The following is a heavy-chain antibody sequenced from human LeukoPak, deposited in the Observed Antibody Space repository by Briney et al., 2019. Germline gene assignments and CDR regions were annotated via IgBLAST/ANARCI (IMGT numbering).Heavy chain of an antibody. J-gene: IGHJ5*01. Sequence: ASVKVSCKASGYTFINHGISWVRQAPGQGLEWMGWISAYNGRTEYAPNLQDRVTMTTDTSTTTAYMELRSLTSDDTAVYYCGRRSPNPNDSWGQGTLVTVSS. D-gene: IGHD3-10*01. CDR3: GRRSPNPNDS. V-gene: IGHV1-18*01. CDR2: ISAYNGRT. CDR1: GYTFINHG.